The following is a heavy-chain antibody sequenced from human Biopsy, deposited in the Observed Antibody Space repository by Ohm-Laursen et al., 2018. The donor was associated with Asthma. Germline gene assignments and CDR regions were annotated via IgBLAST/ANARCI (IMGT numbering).Heavy chain of an antibody. J-gene: IGHJ3*02. CDR1: GYTFISYA. Sequence: SVKVSCKASGYTFISYAIHWVRQAPGQRLEWMGWINAGNGNTKYSQKFQGRVTITRDTSASTAYMELSSLRSEDTAVYYCARTYYDFLTGQVNDALAMWGQGTVVTVSS. CDR3: ARTYYDFLTGQVNDALAM. V-gene: IGHV1-3*01. CDR2: INAGNGNT. D-gene: IGHD3-9*01.